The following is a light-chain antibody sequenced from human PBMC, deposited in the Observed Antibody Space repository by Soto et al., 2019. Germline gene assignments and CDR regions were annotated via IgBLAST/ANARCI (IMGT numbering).Light chain of an antibody. CDR2: DAY. J-gene: IGKJ5*01. V-gene: IGKV3-11*01. Sequence: EVVLTQSPVTLSLSPGQRATLSCRASQSFRGLLAWYQQKPGQAPRLLIYDAYNRATGIPPRFSGSGSVTDFTLTISSLEPEDSAVYYCQQRHMLPITFGQGTRLEIK. CDR3: QQRHMLPIT. CDR1: QSFRGL.